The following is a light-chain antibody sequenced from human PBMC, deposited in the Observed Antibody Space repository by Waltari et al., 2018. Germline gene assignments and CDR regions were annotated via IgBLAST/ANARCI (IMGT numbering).Light chain of an antibody. CDR3: QQYNNWGIT. Sequence: EIVMTQSPATLSVSPGERATLSCRASQSVSSNLAWYQQKPGQAPRALIYGASTRATGIPARFSCSGSGTEFTLTISSLQSEDFAVYYCQQYNNWGITFGQGTRLEIK. J-gene: IGKJ5*01. V-gene: IGKV3-15*01. CDR2: GAS. CDR1: QSVSSN.